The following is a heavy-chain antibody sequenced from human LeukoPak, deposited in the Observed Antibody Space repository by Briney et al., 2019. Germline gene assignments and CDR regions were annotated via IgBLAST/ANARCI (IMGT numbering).Heavy chain of an antibody. D-gene: IGHD3-10*01. CDR3: ARALITMVRGVIIYNWFDP. V-gene: IGHV4-30-2*01. J-gene: IGHJ5*02. CDR1: GGSISSGGYS. Sequence: SETLSLTCAVSGGSISSGGYSWSWIRQPPGKGLEWIGYIYHSGSTYYNPSLKSRVTMSVDRSKNQFSLKLSSVTAADTAVYYCARALITMVRGVIIYNWFDPWGQGTLVTVSS. CDR2: IYHSGST.